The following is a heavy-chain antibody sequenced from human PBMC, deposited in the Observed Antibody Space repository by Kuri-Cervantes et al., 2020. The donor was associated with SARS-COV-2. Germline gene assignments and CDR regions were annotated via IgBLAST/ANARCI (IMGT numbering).Heavy chain of an antibody. CDR1: GFTFSSYG. CDR3: ARDLSGRFDP. Sequence: GESLKISCAASGFTFSSYGMHWVRQAPGKGLEWVAVIWYDGSNKYYADSVKGRFTISRDNSKNTLYLQMNSLRAEDTAVYYCARDLSGRFDPWGQGTLVTVSS. J-gene: IGHJ5*02. V-gene: IGHV3-33*08. CDR2: IWYDGSNK. D-gene: IGHD5/OR15-5a*01.